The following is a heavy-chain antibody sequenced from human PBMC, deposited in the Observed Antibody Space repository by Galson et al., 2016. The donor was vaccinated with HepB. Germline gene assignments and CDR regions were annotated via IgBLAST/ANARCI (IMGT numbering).Heavy chain of an antibody. V-gene: IGHV3-30*18. D-gene: IGHD3-10*01. Sequence: SLRLSCAASGFTSSNFGFHWVRQAPGKGPEWVAAISYDGNTQYYGDSIKGRFTISRDSSKSTIFLQMSSLRAEATATYSCAKQFGSGTYYLRSLDYWGQGTKVTVSS. CDR1: GFTSSNFG. CDR3: AKQFGSGTYYLRSLDY. J-gene: IGHJ4*02. CDR2: ISYDGNTQ.